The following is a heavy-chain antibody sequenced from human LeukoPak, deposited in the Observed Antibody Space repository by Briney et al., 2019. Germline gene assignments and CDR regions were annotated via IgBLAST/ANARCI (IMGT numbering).Heavy chain of an antibody. CDR3: AKDPGPSGSYVLFDY. J-gene: IGHJ4*02. D-gene: IGHD1-26*01. Sequence: GGSLRLSCAASGFTFDDYAMHWVRQAPGKGLEWVSGISWNSGSIGYADSVKGRFTISRDNAKNSLYLQMNSLRAEDTALYYCAKDPGPSGSYVLFDYWGQGTLVTVSS. CDR1: GFTFDDYA. CDR2: ISWNSGSI. V-gene: IGHV3-9*01.